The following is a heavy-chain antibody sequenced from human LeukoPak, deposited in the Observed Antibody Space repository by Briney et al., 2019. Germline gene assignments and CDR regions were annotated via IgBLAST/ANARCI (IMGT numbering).Heavy chain of an antibody. D-gene: IGHD5-24*01. CDR1: GGTFSSYA. J-gene: IGHJ6*03. Sequence: GASVKVSCKASGGTFSSYAISWVRQAPGQGLEWMGGIIPIFGTANYAQKFQGRVTITTDESTSTAYMELSSLRSEDTAVYYCAREMANLYYYYMDVWGKGTTVTVSS. V-gene: IGHV1-69*05. CDR2: IIPIFGTA. CDR3: AREMANLYYYYMDV.